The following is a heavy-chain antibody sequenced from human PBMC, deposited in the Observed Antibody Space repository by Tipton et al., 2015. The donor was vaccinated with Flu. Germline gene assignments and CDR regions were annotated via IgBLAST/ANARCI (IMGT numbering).Heavy chain of an antibody. CDR2: IYHNQYT. CDR3: ARRDYSNYVSEPKNWFHP. D-gene: IGHD4-11*01. Sequence: TLSLTCTVSGGFVSSYYWNWVRQAPGQGLEWIGYIYHNQYTKYNPSLKSRVAISVDPSMSQFSLKLTSVTAADTAVYYCARRDYSNYVSEPKNWFHPWGQGTLVTVSS. J-gene: IGHJ5*02. V-gene: IGHV4-59*02. CDR1: GGFVSSYY.